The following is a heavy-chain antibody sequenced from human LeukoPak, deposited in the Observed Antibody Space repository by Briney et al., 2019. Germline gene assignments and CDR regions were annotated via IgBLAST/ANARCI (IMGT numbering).Heavy chain of an antibody. CDR1: GFTFSSYA. V-gene: IGHV3-23*01. CDR2: ISGSGGST. J-gene: IGHJ3*02. D-gene: IGHD4-17*01. CDR3: ARDPNGDYIGTFDM. Sequence: QPGGSLRLSCAASGFTFSSYAMSWVRQAPGKGLEWVSAISGSGGSTYYADSVKGRFAISRDNSKNTLYLQMNSLRVEDTAMYFCARDPNGDYIGTFDMWGRGTMVSVSS.